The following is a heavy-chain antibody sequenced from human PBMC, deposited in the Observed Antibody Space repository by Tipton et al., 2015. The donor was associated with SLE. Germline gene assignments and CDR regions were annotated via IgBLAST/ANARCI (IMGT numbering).Heavy chain of an antibody. CDR2: INWNSGSI. Sequence: TLRLSCVASGFTFDDYAMHWVRQAPGKGLEWVSGINWNSGSIGYADSVKGRFTISRDNAKNSLYLQMNSLRVEDTALYYCAKDIGYGSGSSFYYWGQVTLVTVSS. V-gene: IGHV3-9*01. J-gene: IGHJ4*02. D-gene: IGHD3-10*01. CDR1: GFTFDDYA. CDR3: AKDIGYGSGSSFYY.